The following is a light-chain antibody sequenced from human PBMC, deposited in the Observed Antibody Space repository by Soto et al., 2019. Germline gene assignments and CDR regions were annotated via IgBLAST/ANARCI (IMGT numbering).Light chain of an antibody. CDR2: GTS. J-gene: IGKJ1*01. V-gene: IGKV3-15*01. CDR1: QNISRS. Sequence: EIVMTQSPVTLSVSPGERATLSCRASQNISRSLAWYQQKPGQGPSLLIYGTSTRAGGVPARFSGSASGTEFPLPISSLPSEDFRVYYSPQSHDWPPKFGQETKVDIK. CDR3: PQSHDWPPK.